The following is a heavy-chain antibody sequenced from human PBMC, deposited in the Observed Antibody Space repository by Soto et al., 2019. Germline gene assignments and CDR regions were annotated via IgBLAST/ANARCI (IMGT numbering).Heavy chain of an antibody. CDR3: VRKYPGTRPFDY. Sequence: GGSLSLSCAASGFTFNSYAMNWVRQAPGKGLACVSAIGTDVNTYYANSVKGRFTISRDNSRTTLYLQMNSLRVEDTALYYCVRKYPGTRPFDYWGQGTMVTVSS. CDR2: IGTDVNT. V-gene: IGHV3-23*01. CDR1: GFTFNSYA. D-gene: IGHD2-2*01. J-gene: IGHJ4*01.